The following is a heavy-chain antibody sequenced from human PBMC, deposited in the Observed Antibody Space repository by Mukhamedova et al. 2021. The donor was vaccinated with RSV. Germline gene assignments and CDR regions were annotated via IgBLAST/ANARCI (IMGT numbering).Heavy chain of an antibody. D-gene: IGHD3-22*01. CDR3: ARASSGYFTSYYYGMDV. CDR2: INPNSGGT. J-gene: IGHJ6*02. V-gene: IGHV1-2*06. Sequence: APGQGLEWMGRINPNSGGTNYAQKFQGRVTMTRDTSISTAYMELSRLRSDDTAVYYCARASSGYFTSYYYGMDVWGQGTTVTVSS.